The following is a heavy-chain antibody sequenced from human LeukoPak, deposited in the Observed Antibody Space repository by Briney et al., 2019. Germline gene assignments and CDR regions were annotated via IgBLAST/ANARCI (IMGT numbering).Heavy chain of an antibody. J-gene: IGHJ6*02. CDR1: GFTFSSYG. CDR3: AKAGYGPRYYYYGMDV. Sequence: PGRSLRLSCAASGFTFSSYGMHWVRQAPGKGLEWVAIISDDGSNKYYADSVKGRFTISRDNSKNTLYLQMNSLRAEDTAVYYCAKAGYGPRYYYYGMDVWGQGTTVAVSS. V-gene: IGHV3-30*18. D-gene: IGHD5-18*01. CDR2: ISDDGSNK.